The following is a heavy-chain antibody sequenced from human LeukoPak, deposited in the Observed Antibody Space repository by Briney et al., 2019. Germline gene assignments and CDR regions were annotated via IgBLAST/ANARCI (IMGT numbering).Heavy chain of an antibody. V-gene: IGHV4-30-2*05. CDR1: GGSISSGGYS. CDR2: IYHSGST. J-gene: IGHJ3*02. D-gene: IGHD3-9*01. Sequence: SQTLSLTCAVSGGSISSGGYSWSWIRQPPGKGLEWIGYIYHSGSTYYNPSLKSRVTISVDTSKNQFSLKLSSVTAADTAVYYCARASIRYFDWLSAFDIWGQGTMVTVSS. CDR3: ARASIRYFDWLSAFDI.